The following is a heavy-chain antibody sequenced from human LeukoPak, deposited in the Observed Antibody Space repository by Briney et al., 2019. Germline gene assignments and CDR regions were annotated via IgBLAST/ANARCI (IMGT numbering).Heavy chain of an antibody. J-gene: IGHJ4*02. CDR2: SSPYNGNT. CDR1: GYTFTTYG. V-gene: IGHV1-18*01. CDR3: ARDQDGVITGTTSY. Sequence: ASVKVSCKASGYTFTTYGISWVRQAPGQGLEWMGWSSPYNGNTNYAQKLRGRVTMTTDTSTSTAYMELRSLRSDDTAVYYCARDQDGVITGTTSYWGQGTLVTVSS. D-gene: IGHD1-7*01.